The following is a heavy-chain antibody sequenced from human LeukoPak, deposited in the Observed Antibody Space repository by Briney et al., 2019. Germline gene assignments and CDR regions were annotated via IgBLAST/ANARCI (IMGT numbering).Heavy chain of an antibody. CDR1: GGSISSSDYY. D-gene: IGHD2-2*01. Sequence: PSETLSLTCTVSGGSISSSDYYWGWIRQPPGKGLEWIGIIYYSGSTYYNPSLKSRVTISVDTSKNQFSLKLSSVTAADTAVYYCARISIVVVPGYFDYWGQGTLVTVSS. CDR3: ARISIVVVPGYFDY. CDR2: IYYSGST. V-gene: IGHV4-39*01. J-gene: IGHJ4*02.